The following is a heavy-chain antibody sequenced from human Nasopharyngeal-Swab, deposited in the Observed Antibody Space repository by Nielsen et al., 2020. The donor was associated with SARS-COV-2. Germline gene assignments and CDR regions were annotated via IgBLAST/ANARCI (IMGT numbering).Heavy chain of an antibody. CDR1: GFTFSSYS. CDR2: ISSSSTTI. Sequence: GGSLRLSCAASGFTFSSYSMNWVRQAPGKGLEWVSYISSSSTTIYYADSVKGRFTISRDNAKNSLYLQMNSLRADDTAVGYCTKVRGHYYYGMDVWGQGTTVTVSS. J-gene: IGHJ6*02. V-gene: IGHV3-48*04. CDR3: TKVRGHYYYGMDV. D-gene: IGHD3-10*01.